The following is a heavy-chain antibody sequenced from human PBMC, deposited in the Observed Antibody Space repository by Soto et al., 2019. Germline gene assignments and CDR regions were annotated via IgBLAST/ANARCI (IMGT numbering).Heavy chain of an antibody. D-gene: IGHD5-18*01. Sequence: VASVKVSCKASGYTFTNYDINWVRQAPGQGLEWMGWISTYTGNTNYAQKLQGRVTMTTDTSTSTAYMELRSLRSDDTAVYYCAKDGYRHGPPPYYHGMDVWGQGTTVTVSS. V-gene: IGHV1-18*01. J-gene: IGHJ6*02. CDR3: AKDGYRHGPPPYYHGMDV. CDR1: GYTFTNYD. CDR2: ISTYTGNT.